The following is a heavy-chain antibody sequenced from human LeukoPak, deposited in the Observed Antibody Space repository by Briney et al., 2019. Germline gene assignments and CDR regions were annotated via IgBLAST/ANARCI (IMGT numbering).Heavy chain of an antibody. CDR2: MNPNSGNT. J-gene: IGHJ4*02. V-gene: IGHV1-8*01. CDR3: ARGPKSYFDY. CDR1: GYTFTSYD. Sequence: ASLKVSCKASGYTFTSYDINGVRQATGQGLEWMGWMNPNSGNTGYAQKFQGRVTMTRNTSISAAYMELSSLRSEDTAVYYCARGPKSYFDYWGQGTLVTVSS.